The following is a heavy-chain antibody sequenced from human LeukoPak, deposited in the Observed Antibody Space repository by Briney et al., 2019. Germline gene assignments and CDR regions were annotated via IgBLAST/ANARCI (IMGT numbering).Heavy chain of an antibody. V-gene: IGHV4-59*08. J-gene: IGHJ4*02. Sequence: PSETLSLTCTVSGGSISSYYWSWIRQPPGKGLEWIGYIYYSGSTNYNPSLKSRVTISVDTSKNQFSLKLSSVTAADTAVYYCARGADDILTGYSYFDYWGQGTLVTVSS. CDR3: ARGADDILTGYSYFDY. D-gene: IGHD3-9*01. CDR1: GGSISSYY. CDR2: IYYSGST.